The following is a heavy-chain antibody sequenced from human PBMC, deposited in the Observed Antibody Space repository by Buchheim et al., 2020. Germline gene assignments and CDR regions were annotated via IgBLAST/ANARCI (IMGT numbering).Heavy chain of an antibody. Sequence: EVQLVESGGGLVQPGGPLRLSCAASGFTLSSYWMSWVRQAPGKGLEWVANIKQDGSEKYYVDSVKGRFTISRDNAKNSLYLQMNSLRAEDTAVYYCARNRSSGSPHHYYYGMDVWGQGTT. J-gene: IGHJ6*02. D-gene: IGHD6-19*01. V-gene: IGHV3-7*01. CDR2: IKQDGSEK. CDR3: ARNRSSGSPHHYYYGMDV. CDR1: GFTLSSYW.